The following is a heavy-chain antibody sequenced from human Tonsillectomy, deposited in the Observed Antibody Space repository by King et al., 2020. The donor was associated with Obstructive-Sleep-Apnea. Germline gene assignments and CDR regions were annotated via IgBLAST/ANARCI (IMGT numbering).Heavy chain of an antibody. J-gene: IGHJ5*02. CDR1: GGSISSSSYY. V-gene: IGHV4-39*07. D-gene: IGHD6-13*01. Sequence: LQLQESGPGLVKPSETLSLTCTVSGGSISSSSYYWGWIRQPPGKGLEWIGSIYYSGSTYYNPSLKSRVTISVDTSKNQFSLKLSSVTAADTAVYYCAGGKQQLVRWFDPWGQGTLVTVSS. CDR3: AGGKQQLVRWFDP. CDR2: IYYSGST.